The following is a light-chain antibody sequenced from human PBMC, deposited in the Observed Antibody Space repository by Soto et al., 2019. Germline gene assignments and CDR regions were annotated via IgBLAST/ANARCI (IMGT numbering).Light chain of an antibody. J-gene: IGKJ1*01. CDR2: GAS. CDR1: QSVTNNY. CDR3: QQYASSRT. Sequence: EIVLTQSPGALSFSPVERSALSFRASQSVTNNYLAWFQQKPGQAPRLLMYGASSRATGIPDRFSGSGSGTDFTLTITRLEPEDFAVYYCQQYASSRTFGQGTKVDIK. V-gene: IGKV3-20*01.